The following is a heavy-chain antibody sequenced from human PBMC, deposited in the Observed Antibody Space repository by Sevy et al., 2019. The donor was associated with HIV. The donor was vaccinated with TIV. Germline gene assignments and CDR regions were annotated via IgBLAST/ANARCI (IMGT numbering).Heavy chain of an antibody. J-gene: IGHJ4*02. CDR3: AREVGGFNWRPYYFDS. CDR1: GFIFTDYW. Sequence: GGSLRLSCETSGFIFTDYWMSWVRQIPGKGLEWVATIKQDQSEKFYVYSVKGRFAISRDSAKKSVSLQMNGLRAEDTALYFCAREVGGFNWRPYYFDSWGQGTLVTVSS. D-gene: IGHD3-3*01. V-gene: IGHV3-7*01. CDR2: IKQDQSEK.